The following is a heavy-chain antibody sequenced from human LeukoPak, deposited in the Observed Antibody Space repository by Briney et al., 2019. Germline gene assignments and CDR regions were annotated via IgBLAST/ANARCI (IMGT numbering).Heavy chain of an antibody. D-gene: IGHD4-17*01. J-gene: IGHJ4*02. CDR2: ISGSGGTP. CDR3: AKNAAQYGDYGNFEY. CDR1: GCTFSSCA. Sequence: PGGSLRLSCAASGCTFSSCAMNWVRQAPGMGLEWVSSISGSGGTPYYADSVKGRFTISRDNSKNTLYLQMNNLGPEDTAIYYCAKNAAQYGDYGNFEYWGQGSLVTVSS. V-gene: IGHV3-23*01.